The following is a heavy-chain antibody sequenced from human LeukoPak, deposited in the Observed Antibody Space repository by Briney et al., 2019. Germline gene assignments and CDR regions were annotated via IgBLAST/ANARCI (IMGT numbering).Heavy chain of an antibody. J-gene: IGHJ4*02. CDR1: GGSISSYY. Sequence: SETLSLTCTVSGGSISSYYWSWIRQPPGKGLEWIGYIYYSGSTNYNPSLKSRVTISVDTSKNQFSLKLSSVTAADTAVYYCARDRGATLDYWGQGTLVTVSS. CDR2: IYYSGST. CDR3: ARDRGATLDY. V-gene: IGHV4-59*01. D-gene: IGHD1-26*01.